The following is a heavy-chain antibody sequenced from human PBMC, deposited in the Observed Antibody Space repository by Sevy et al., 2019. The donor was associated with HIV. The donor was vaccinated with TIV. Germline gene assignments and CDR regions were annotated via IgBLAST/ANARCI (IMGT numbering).Heavy chain of an antibody. CDR2: IWYDGSNK. D-gene: IGHD6-25*01. Sequence: GGSLRLSCAASGFTFSSYGMDWVRQAPGKGLEWVAVIWYDGSNKYYADSVKGRFTISRDNSKNTLYLQMNSLRAEDTAVYYCARSLADTDAFDIWGQGTMVTVSS. V-gene: IGHV3-33*01. CDR3: ARSLADTDAFDI. CDR1: GFTFSSYG. J-gene: IGHJ3*02.